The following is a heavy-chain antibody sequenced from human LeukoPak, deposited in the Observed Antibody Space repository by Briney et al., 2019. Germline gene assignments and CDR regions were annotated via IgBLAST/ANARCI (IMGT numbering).Heavy chain of an antibody. CDR3: ASQVYCSAGSCYSNF. D-gene: IGHD2-15*01. Sequence: PSETLSLTRTVSGGSISSRTYFWGWIRQPPGKGLEWIGNIYYSSWSTYYNPSLKSRVTVSVDTSKNQFSLKLSSVTAADTAVYYCASQVYCSAGSCYSNFWGQGTLVTVSS. J-gene: IGHJ4*02. CDR2: IYYSSWST. CDR1: GGSISSRTYF. V-gene: IGHV4-39*01.